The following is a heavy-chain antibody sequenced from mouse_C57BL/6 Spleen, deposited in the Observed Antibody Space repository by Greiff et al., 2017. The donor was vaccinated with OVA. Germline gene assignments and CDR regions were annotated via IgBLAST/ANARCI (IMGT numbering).Heavy chain of an antibody. CDR2: INPGSGGT. V-gene: IGHV1-54*01. CDR1: GYAFTNYL. CDR3: ARLNDYDGDWYFDV. Sequence: QVQLKQSGAELVRPGTSVKVSCKASGYAFTNYLIEWVKQRPGQGLEWIGVINPGSGGTNYNEKIKGKATLTADKSSSTAYMQLSSLTSEDSAVYFCARLNDYDGDWYFDVWGTGTTVTVSS. D-gene: IGHD2-4*01. J-gene: IGHJ1*03.